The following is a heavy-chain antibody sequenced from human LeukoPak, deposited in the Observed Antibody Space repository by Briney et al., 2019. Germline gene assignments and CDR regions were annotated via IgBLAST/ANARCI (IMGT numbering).Heavy chain of an antibody. CDR2: ISWDGGST. CDR3: AKDYASWYEVPGYFQH. V-gene: IGHV3-43*01. D-gene: IGHD6-13*01. Sequence: GGSLRLSCAASGFTFDDYTMHWVRQAPGKGLEWVSLISWDGGSTYYADSVKGRFTISRDNSKNSLYLQMNSLRTEDTALYYCAKDYASWYEVPGYFQHWGQGTLVTVSS. J-gene: IGHJ1*01. CDR1: GFTFDDYT.